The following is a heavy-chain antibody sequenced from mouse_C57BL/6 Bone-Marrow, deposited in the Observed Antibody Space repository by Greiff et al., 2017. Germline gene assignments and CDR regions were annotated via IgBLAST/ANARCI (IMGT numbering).Heavy chain of an antibody. J-gene: IGHJ2*01. CDR2: INYDGSST. Sequence: EVMLVESEGGLVQPGSSMKLSCTASGFTFSDYYMAWVRQVPEKGLEWVANINYDGSSTYYLDSLKSRFIISRDNAKNILYLQMSSLKSEDTATYYGAREDSSGGYFDDWGQGTTLTVSS. CDR1: GFTFSDYY. CDR3: AREDSSGGYFDD. V-gene: IGHV5-16*01. D-gene: IGHD3-2*02.